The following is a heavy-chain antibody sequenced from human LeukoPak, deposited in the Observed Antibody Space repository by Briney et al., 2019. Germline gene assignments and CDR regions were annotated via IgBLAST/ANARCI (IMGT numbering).Heavy chain of an antibody. CDR2: INHSGST. Sequence: PSETLSLTCAVYGGSFSGYCWSWIRQPPGKGLEWIGEINHSGSTNYNPSLKSRVTISVDTSKNQLSLKLSSVTAADTAVYYCARSAGLRAFDIWGQGTMVTVSS. J-gene: IGHJ3*02. D-gene: IGHD3-10*01. CDR1: GGSFSGYC. V-gene: IGHV4-34*01. CDR3: ARSAGLRAFDI.